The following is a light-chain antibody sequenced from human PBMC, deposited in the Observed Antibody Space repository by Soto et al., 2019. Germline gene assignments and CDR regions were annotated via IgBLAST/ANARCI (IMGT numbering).Light chain of an antibody. CDR1: QSISSY. CDR2: DAS. CDR3: QQRSNWPQLT. Sequence: EIPTTYSPSALSASVVDGVTMTRRSSQSISSYLDWYQQKPGKAPKLMIYDASSLEGGVPSRFSGSGSGTDFTLTISSLEPEDFAVYYCQQRSNWPQLTGGQGTRLEIK. V-gene: IGKV1-39*01. J-gene: IGKJ5*01.